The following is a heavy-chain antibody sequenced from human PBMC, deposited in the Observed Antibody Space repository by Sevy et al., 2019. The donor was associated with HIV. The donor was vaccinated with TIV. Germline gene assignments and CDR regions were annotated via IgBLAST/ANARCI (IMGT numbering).Heavy chain of an antibody. V-gene: IGHV1-18*01. CDR1: GYTFTTYR. J-gene: IGHJ4*02. CDR2: VSPHNGDT. CDR3: ASSYCSGGRCYSLAY. Sequence: ASVKVSCKASGYTFTTYRITWVRQAPGQGLEWMGWVSPHNGDTDYAQKFQGRVTMITDTSTSTAFMELRSLRSDDTALYYCASSYCSGGRCYSLAYWGQGTLVTVSS. D-gene: IGHD2-15*01.